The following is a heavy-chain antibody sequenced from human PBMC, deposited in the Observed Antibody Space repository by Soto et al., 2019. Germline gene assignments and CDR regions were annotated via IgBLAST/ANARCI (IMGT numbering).Heavy chain of an antibody. J-gene: IGHJ4*02. CDR3: AYDRGGYYGSGTEFDY. CDR2: ISWNSDYV. Sequence: EVQLVESGGRLVQPGRSLRLSCAASGFSFDDYAMHWVRQSPGKGLEWVSGISWNSDYVAYADSVKGRFTVSRDNAKNSLFLQMNSLRPEDTALYYCAYDRGGYYGSGTEFDYWGQGTLVTVSS. V-gene: IGHV3-9*01. CDR1: GFSFDDYA. D-gene: IGHD3-10*01.